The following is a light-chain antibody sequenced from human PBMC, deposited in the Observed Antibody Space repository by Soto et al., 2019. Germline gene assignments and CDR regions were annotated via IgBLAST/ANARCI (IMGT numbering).Light chain of an antibody. CDR3: QQYNSYWT. Sequence: GDRVTITCRATQSISSWLAWYQQKPGKAPKLLIYDASSLESGVPSRFSGSGSGTEFTLTISSLQPDDFATYYCQQYNSYWTFGQGTKVEIK. J-gene: IGKJ1*01. V-gene: IGKV1-5*01. CDR2: DAS. CDR1: QSISSW.